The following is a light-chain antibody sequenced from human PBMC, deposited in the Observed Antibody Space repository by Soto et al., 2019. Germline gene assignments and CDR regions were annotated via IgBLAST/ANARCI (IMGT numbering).Light chain of an antibody. Sequence: STLSLSPGERATLSCRASQSVSSSYLAWYLQKPGQAPRLLIYGASSRATGIPDRFSGSGSGTDFTLTISRLVPEDYAVYYCQQDGTSPPFTFGQRTPLEI. CDR2: GAS. J-gene: IGKJ5*01. V-gene: IGKV3-20*01. CDR3: QQDGTSPPFT. CDR1: QSVSSSY.